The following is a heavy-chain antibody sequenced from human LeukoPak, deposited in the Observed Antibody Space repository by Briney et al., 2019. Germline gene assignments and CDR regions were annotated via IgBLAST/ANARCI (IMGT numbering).Heavy chain of an antibody. CDR3: ARDIGSGSYQXDX. J-gene: IGHJ4*02. CDR2: ISSSSSYI. V-gene: IGHV3-21*01. D-gene: IGHD3-10*01. CDR1: GFTFSSYS. Sequence: TGGSLRLSCAASGFTFSSYSMNWVRQAPGKGLEWVSSISSSSSYIYYADSVKGRFTISRDNAKNSLYLQMNSLRAEDTAVYYCARDIGSGSYQXDXXGQXXXXTV.